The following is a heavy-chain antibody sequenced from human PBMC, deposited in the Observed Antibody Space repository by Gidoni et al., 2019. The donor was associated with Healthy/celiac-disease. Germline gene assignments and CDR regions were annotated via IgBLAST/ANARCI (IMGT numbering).Heavy chain of an antibody. CDR2: IWYDGSNK. CDR3: ARDQYPAVAGTLDY. Sequence: QVQLVASGGGVVQPGRSLRLSCAASGFTFSSYGMHWVRQAPGNGLEWVAVIWYDGSNKYYADSVKGRFTISRDNSKNTLYLQMNSLRAEDTAVYYCARDQYPAVAGTLDYWGQGTLVTVSS. V-gene: IGHV3-33*01. CDR1: GFTFSSYG. D-gene: IGHD6-19*01. J-gene: IGHJ4*02.